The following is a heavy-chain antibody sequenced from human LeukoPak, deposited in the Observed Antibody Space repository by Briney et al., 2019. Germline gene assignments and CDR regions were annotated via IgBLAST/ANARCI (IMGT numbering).Heavy chain of an antibody. CDR1: GYTLTELS. D-gene: IGHD3-10*01. Sequence: ASVKVSCKVSGYTLTELSMHWVRQAPGKGLEWMGGFDHGHGETIYAQKFQGRVTMTRNTSISTAYMELSSLRSEDTAVYYCARVPGGGVYYYYMDVWGKGTTVTVSS. V-gene: IGHV1-24*01. CDR3: ARVPGGGVYYYYMDV. CDR2: FDHGHGET. J-gene: IGHJ6*03.